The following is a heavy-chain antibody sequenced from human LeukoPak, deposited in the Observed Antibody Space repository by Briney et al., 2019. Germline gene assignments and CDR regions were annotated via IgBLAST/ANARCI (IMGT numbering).Heavy chain of an antibody. D-gene: IGHD2-2*01. CDR3: ARDLYCSSTSCYYYYYGMDV. CDR2: IKQDGSEK. Sequence: GGSLRLSCAASGFTFSSYWMSWVRQAPGKGLEWVANIKQDGSEKYYVDSVKGRFTISRDNAKSSLYLQMNSLRAEDTAVYYCARDLYCSSTSCYYYYYGMDVWGQGTTVTVSS. CDR1: GFTFSSYW. J-gene: IGHJ6*02. V-gene: IGHV3-7*03.